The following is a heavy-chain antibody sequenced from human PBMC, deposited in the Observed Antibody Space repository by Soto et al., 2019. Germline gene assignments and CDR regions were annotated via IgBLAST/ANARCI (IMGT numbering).Heavy chain of an antibody. V-gene: IGHV3-23*01. CDR2: ISGSGGST. J-gene: IGHJ3*02. CDR3: AKAKNKDIVVVVAAPDAFDI. Sequence: PVVLLRLSYAASGVTIGSHARSWVRQAKGKGLEWVSAISGSGGSTYYADSVKGRFTISRDNSKNTLYLQMNSLRAEDTAVYYCAKAKNKDIVVVVAAPDAFDIWGQGTMVTVSS. D-gene: IGHD2-15*01. CDR1: GVTIGSHA.